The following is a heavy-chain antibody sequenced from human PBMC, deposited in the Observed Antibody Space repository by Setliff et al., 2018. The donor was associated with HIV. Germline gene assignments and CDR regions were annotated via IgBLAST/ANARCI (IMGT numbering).Heavy chain of an antibody. CDR3: AKDPPTLQWAFDY. J-gene: IGHJ4*02. Sequence: GGSLRLSCAASGLTLSIYSMSWLRQAPGKGLDWVSAIDPSGDLTYYADSVKGRFTISRDNSKNVLSLQMNSLRAEDTAVYYCAKDPPTLQWAFDYWGQGTLVTVSS. D-gene: IGHD2-8*01. CDR1: GLTLSIYS. V-gene: IGHV3-23*01. CDR2: IDPSGDLT.